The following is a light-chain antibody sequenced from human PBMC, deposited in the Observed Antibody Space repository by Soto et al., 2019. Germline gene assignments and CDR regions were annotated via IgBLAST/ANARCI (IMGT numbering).Light chain of an antibody. J-gene: IGKJ1*01. CDR2: GAS. V-gene: IGKV3-20*01. Sequence: DIVLTQSPGTLYLSPGERATLSCRASQSVSSGYLAWYQQRPGQAPRLLIYGASTRATGIPDRFSGSGSGTDFTLTISRLEPEDFAGYYCQQYGTSPWTFGQGTKVEI. CDR3: QQYGTSPWT. CDR1: QSVSSGY.